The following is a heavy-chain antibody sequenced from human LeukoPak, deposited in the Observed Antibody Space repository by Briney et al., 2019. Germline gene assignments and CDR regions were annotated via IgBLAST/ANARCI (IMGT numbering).Heavy chain of an antibody. CDR1: GGSFSGYY. CDR3: ASRVVTRPIDI. V-gene: IGHV4-34*01. Sequence: SETLSLTCAVYGGSFSGYYCSWTRQPPGKGLEWIGEINHSGSTNYNPSLKSRVTISVDTSKNQFSLKLSSVTAADTAVYYCASRVVTRPIDIWGQGTMVTVSS. CDR2: INHSGST. D-gene: IGHD2-21*02. J-gene: IGHJ3*02.